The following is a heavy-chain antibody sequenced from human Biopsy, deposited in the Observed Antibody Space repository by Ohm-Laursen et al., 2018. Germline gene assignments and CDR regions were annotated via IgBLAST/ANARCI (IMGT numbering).Heavy chain of an antibody. V-gene: IGHV4-39*01. CDR2: IYNTETT. CDR1: GGSISSSTTYY. CDR3: ARHPTGFWFDP. J-gene: IGHJ5*02. Sequence: SETLSLTCTVSGGSISSSTTYYWAWLRQPPGKGLEWIGSIYNTETTFYNPSLKSRVTISVDTSTTQFSLTVSSATAADTALYFCARHPTGFWFDPWGHGTLVTVSS.